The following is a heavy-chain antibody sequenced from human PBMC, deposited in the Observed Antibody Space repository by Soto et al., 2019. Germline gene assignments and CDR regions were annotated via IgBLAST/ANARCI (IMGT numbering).Heavy chain of an antibody. V-gene: IGHV4-4*02. J-gene: IGHJ6*02. Sequence: QVQLQESGPGLVKPSGTLSLTCAVSSGSIDTTNWWSWVRQPPGKGLEWIGEIFHSGNPYYNPSLASRVTISVDTSKNQFSLNLRSVTAADTAVYYCARRTWGMDVWGQGTMVTVSS. CDR2: IFHSGNP. CDR3: ARRTWGMDV. CDR1: SGSIDTTNW. D-gene: IGHD2-8*01.